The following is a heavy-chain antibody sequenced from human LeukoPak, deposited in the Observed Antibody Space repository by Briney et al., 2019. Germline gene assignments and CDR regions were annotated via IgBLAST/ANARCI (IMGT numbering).Heavy chain of an antibody. CDR3: ARDQVEWLVRSEEPLVDY. D-gene: IGHD6-19*01. J-gene: IGHJ4*02. V-gene: IGHV1-18*01. Sequence: GASVKVSCKASGYTFTSYGISWVRQAPGQGLEWMGWISAYNGNTNYAQKLQGRVTMTTDTSTSTAYMELRSLRSDDTAVYYCARDQVEWLVRSEEPLVDYWGQGTLVTVSS. CDR1: GYTFTSYG. CDR2: ISAYNGNT.